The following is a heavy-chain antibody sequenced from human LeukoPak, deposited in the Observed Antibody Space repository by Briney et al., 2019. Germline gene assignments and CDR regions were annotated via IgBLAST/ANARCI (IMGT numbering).Heavy chain of an antibody. CDR3: ARVPPHYYDSRGYYGDDY. V-gene: IGHV1-2*02. Sequence: GASVTVSFKPSGYTFTSYYIYWVRQAPGQGREWMAWIDPNTGDTYYAQKFQGRVTLTRDTSISTAYMELSRLKSDDTAVYFCARVPPHYYDSRGYYGDDYWGQGTLVTVSS. D-gene: IGHD3-22*01. CDR1: GYTFTSYY. J-gene: IGHJ4*02. CDR2: IDPNTGDT.